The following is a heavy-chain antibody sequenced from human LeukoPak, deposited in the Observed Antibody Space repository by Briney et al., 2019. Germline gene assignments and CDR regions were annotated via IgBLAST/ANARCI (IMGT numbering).Heavy chain of an antibody. CDR1: GGSIDSRSYY. D-gene: IGHD2-15*01. J-gene: IGHJ4*02. CDR3: ARRSEFDNTHYHYFDY. V-gene: IGHV4-39*01. CDR2: IYHSGST. Sequence: SQTLSLTCTVSGGSIDSRSYYWDWIRQAPGKGLEWIGTIYHSGSTEYNPSLKSRVAIFVDTSKNQFSLILHSVAAADTAVYYCARRSEFDNTHYHYFDYWGQGALVTVSS.